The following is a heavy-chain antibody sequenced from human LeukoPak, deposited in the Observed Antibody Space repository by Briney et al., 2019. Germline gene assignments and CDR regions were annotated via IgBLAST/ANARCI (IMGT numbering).Heavy chain of an antibody. D-gene: IGHD2-15*01. Sequence: GGSLRLSCAVSGFTVSDNYMSWVRQAPGKGLEWVSLIYSGDTTLYADSVKGRFTISRDNSKNTLYLQMNSLRAEDTAVYYCAKSGGCVDYWGQGTLVTVSS. CDR3: AKSGGCVDY. V-gene: IGHV3-53*01. CDR1: GFTVSDNY. CDR2: IYSGDTT. J-gene: IGHJ4*02.